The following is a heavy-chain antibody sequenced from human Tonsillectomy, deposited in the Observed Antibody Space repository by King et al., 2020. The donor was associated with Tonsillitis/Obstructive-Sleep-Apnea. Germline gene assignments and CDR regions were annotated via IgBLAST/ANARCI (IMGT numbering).Heavy chain of an antibody. CDR2: IYPGDSDT. CDR1: GYSFTSYW. Sequence: QLVQSGAEVKKPGASLKISCKGSGYSFTSYWIGWVRQMPGKGLEWMGLIYPGDSDTRYSPSFQGQVTISADKSISTAYLQWSSLKASDTAMYYCARCPYNWNYVDAFDIWGQGTMVTVSS. D-gene: IGHD1-7*01. J-gene: IGHJ3*02. CDR3: ARCPYNWNYVDAFDI. V-gene: IGHV5-51*01.